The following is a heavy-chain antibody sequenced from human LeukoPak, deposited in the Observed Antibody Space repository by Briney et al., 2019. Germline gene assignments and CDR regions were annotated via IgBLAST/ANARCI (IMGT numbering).Heavy chain of an antibody. CDR1: GFTFDDYA. CDR2: ISWNSGSI. D-gene: IGHD2-15*01. V-gene: IGHV3-9*01. Sequence: GRSLRLSCAASGFTFDDYAMPWVRQAPGKGLEWVSGISWNSGSIGYADSVKGRFTISRDNAKNSLYLQMNSLRAEDTALYYCAKDMRGHQLLPKNWGQGTLVTVSS. J-gene: IGHJ4*02. CDR3: AKDMRGHQLLPKN.